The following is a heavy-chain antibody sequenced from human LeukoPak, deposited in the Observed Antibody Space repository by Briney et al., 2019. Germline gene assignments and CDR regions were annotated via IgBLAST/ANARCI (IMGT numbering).Heavy chain of an antibody. J-gene: IGHJ6*02. V-gene: IGHV3-53*01. D-gene: IGHD2-21*02. CDR1: GFTVSSNY. CDR2: IYSGGST. Sequence: GGSLRLSCAASGFTVSSNYTSWVRQAPGKGLEWVSVIYSGGSTYYADSVKGRFTISRDNSKNTLYLQMNSLRAEDTAVYYCARVRAYCGGDCYSGYYYYGMDVWGQGTTVTVSS. CDR3: ARVRAYCGGDCYSGYYYYGMDV.